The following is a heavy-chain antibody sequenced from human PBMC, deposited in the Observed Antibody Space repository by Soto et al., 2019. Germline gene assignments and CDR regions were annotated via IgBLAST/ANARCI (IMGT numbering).Heavy chain of an antibody. J-gene: IGHJ4*02. CDR1: GGTFSSYA. CDR2: ITPIFGTA. Sequence: SVKVSCKASGGTFSSYAISWVRQAPGQGLEWMGGITPIFGTANYAQKFQGRVTITADESTSTAYMELSSLRSEDTAVYYCARMGSGGSQADYWGQGTLVTVSS. D-gene: IGHD2-15*01. V-gene: IGHV1-69*13. CDR3: ARMGSGGSQADY.